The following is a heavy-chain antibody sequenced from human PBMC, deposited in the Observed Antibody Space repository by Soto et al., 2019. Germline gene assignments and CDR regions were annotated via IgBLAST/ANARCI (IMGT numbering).Heavy chain of an antibody. J-gene: IGHJ4*02. CDR2: IYHSGST. D-gene: IGHD3-3*01. V-gene: IGHV4-30-2*01. Sequence: SETLSLTCAVSGGSISSGGYSWSWIRQPPGKGLEWIGYIYHSGSTYYNPSLKSRVTISVDRSKNQFSLKLSSVTAADTAVYYCARGGIFWSGYYYWGQGTLVTVSS. CDR3: ARGGIFWSGYYY. CDR1: GGSISSGGYS.